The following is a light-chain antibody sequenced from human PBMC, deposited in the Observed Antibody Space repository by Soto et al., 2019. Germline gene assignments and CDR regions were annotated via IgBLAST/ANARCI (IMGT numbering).Light chain of an antibody. V-gene: IGKV1-5*03. Sequence: DVQMTQSPSTLSASVGDRVSITCRASQSISDWLAWYQQKAGKAPKLLIYKASRLESGVPSRFSGRGFGTEFTLTISSLQPDDFGSYYCQQFNTWTFGQGTKVEIK. CDR2: KAS. J-gene: IGKJ1*01. CDR3: QQFNTWT. CDR1: QSISDW.